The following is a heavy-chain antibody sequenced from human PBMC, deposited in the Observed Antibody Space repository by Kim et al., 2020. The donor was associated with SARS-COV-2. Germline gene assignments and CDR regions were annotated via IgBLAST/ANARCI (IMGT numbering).Heavy chain of an antibody. CDR3: ARDRRDNWNDGWYFDL. CDR2: IYYSGST. CDR1: GGSISSYY. V-gene: IGHV4-59*13. J-gene: IGHJ2*01. D-gene: IGHD1-20*01. Sequence: SETLSLTCTVSGGSISSYYWSWIRQPPGKGLEWIGYIYYSGSTNYNPSLKSRVTISVDTSKNQFSLKLSSVTAAATDVSYCARDRRDNWNDGWYFDLWGR.